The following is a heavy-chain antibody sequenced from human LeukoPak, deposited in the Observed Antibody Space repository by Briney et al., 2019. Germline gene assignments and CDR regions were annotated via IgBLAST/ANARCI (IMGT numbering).Heavy chain of an antibody. Sequence: SETLSLTCTVSGGSISIYYWNWVRHPPGKGLEWIGYIYYSGSTNYYHSLKSRVTISVDTSKSQFYLKLSSVAAADTAVYYCASLIAATDAFDIWGQGTMVTVSS. CDR3: ASLIAATDAFDI. J-gene: IGHJ3*02. V-gene: IGHV4-59*01. CDR1: GGSISIYY. D-gene: IGHD6-13*01. CDR2: IYYSGST.